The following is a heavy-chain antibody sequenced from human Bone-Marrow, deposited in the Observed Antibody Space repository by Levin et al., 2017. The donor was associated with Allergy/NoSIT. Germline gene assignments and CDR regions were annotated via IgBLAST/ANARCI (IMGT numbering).Heavy chain of an antibody. CDR2: ISYDGSNK. CDR1: GFTFSSYG. Sequence: GGSLRLSCAASGFTFSSYGMHWVRQAPGKGLEWVAVISYDGSNKYYADSVKGRFTISRDNSKNTLYLQMNSLRAEDTAVYYCAKDHCTGKEGSHYYYYDYMDVWGKGTTVTVSS. CDR3: AKDHCTGKEGSHYYYYDYMDV. D-gene: IGHD2-8*02. V-gene: IGHV3-30*18. J-gene: IGHJ6*03.